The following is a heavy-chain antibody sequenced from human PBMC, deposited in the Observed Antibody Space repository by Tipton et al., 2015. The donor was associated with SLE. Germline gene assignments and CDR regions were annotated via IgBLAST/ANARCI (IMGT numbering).Heavy chain of an antibody. CDR2: INHSGST. CDR3: ASYSGSYYDAFDI. V-gene: IGHV4-34*01. D-gene: IGHD1-26*01. CDR1: GGSFSGYY. J-gene: IGHJ3*02. Sequence: TLSLTCAVYGGSFSGYYWSWIRQPPGKGLEWIGEINHSGSTNYNPSLKSRVTMSVDTSKNQFSLKLSSVTAADTAVYYCASYSGSYYDAFDIWGQGTMVTVSS.